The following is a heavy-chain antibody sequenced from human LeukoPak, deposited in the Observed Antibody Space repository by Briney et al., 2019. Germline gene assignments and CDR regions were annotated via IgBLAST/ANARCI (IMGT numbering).Heavy chain of an antibody. J-gene: IGHJ3*02. CDR2: IYYSGST. CDR1: GGSISSSSYY. CDR3: ARGGWVVPAAIPHKGAFDI. Sequence: SETLSLTCTVSGGSISSSSYYWGWIRQPPGKGLEWIGSIYYSGSTYYNPSLKSRVTISVDTSKNQFSLKLSSVTAADTAVYYCARGGWVVPAAIPHKGAFDIWGQGTMVTVSS. D-gene: IGHD2-2*02. V-gene: IGHV4-39*07.